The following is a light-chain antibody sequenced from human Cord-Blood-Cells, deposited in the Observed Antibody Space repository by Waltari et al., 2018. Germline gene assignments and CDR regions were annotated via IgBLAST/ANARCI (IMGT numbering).Light chain of an antibody. CDR1: KLGDKY. J-gene: IGLJ2*01. CDR2: QDS. Sequence: SYELTQPPSVSVSPGQTASITCYGDKLGDKYACWYQQKPGQSPVLVIYQDSKRPSGIPVRFSGSNSGNTATLTISGTQAMDEADYYCQAWDSSTVVFGGGTKLTVL. V-gene: IGLV3-1*01. CDR3: QAWDSSTVV.